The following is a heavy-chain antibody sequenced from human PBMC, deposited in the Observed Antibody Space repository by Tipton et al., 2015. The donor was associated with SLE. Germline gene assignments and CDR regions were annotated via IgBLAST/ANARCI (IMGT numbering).Heavy chain of an antibody. J-gene: IGHJ6*02. CDR1: GYTFTSYA. CDR2: IIPIFGTA. V-gene: IGHV1-18*01. D-gene: IGHD3-3*01. CDR3: ARDRGDFWSLYYYYGMDV. Sequence: QLVQSGAEVKKPGASVKVSCKASGYTFTSYAISWVRQAPGQGLEWMGGIIPIFGTANYAQKLQGRVTMTTDTSTSTAYMELRSLRSDDTAVYYCARDRGDFWSLYYYYGMDVWGQGTTVTVSS.